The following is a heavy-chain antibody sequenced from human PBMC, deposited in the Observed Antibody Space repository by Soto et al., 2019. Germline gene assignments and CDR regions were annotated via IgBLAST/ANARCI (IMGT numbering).Heavy chain of an antibody. V-gene: IGHV3-30*18. Sequence: PGGSLRLSCAASGFTFSSYGMHWVRQAPGKGLEWVAVISYEGSNKYYADSVKGRFTISRDNSKNTLYLQMNSLRADDTAVYYCAKAMVRGVTPRYYYYYGMDVWGQGTTVTVSS. CDR1: GFTFSSYG. J-gene: IGHJ6*02. CDR3: AKAMVRGVTPRYYYYYGMDV. CDR2: ISYEGSNK. D-gene: IGHD3-10*01.